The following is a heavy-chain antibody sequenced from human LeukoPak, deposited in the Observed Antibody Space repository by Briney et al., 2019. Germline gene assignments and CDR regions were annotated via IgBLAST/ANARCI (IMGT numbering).Heavy chain of an antibody. CDR2: IKQGGSEK. CDR1: GFTFSSYW. Sequence: GGSLRLSCAASGFTFSSYWMSWVRQAPGKGLEWVANIKQGGSEKYYVDSVKGRFTIFRDNAKNSLYLQMNSLRAEDTAVYYCARDSPSSTSWGYWGQGTLVTVSS. CDR3: ARDSPSSTSWGY. V-gene: IGHV3-7*01. J-gene: IGHJ4*02. D-gene: IGHD2-2*01.